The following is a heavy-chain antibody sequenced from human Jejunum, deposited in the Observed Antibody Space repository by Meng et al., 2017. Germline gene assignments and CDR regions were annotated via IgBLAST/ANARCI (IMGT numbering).Heavy chain of an antibody. CDR1: GVSTTAPFY. CDR2: VWPSGAT. CDR3: ARAIRERYFDS. D-gene: IGHD1-14*01. J-gene: IGHJ4*02. V-gene: IGHV4-4*02. Sequence: QVQLQESGPGLVKPSGTLSLTCTVSGVSTTAPFYWTWIRQAPGKGLEWIGEVWPSGATYYNPSLSSRITISIDTSNNQFSLEVAFLTAADTAVCYCARAIRERYFDSWGQGTLVTVSS.